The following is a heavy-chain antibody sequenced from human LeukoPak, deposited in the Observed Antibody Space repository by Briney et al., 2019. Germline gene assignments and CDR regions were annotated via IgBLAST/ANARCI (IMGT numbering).Heavy chain of an antibody. Sequence: PGGCLRLSCVASGFTFSNYWLRWVRPAPGKGLVWVSRINSDGRSTNYADSAKGRFTISRDNAKNTLYLQMNSLRAEDTAVYYCARGADSGYSSDNWGQGTLVSVSS. CDR2: INSDGRST. CDR3: ARGADSGYSSDN. J-gene: IGHJ4*02. CDR1: GFTFSNYW. D-gene: IGHD3-9*01. V-gene: IGHV3-74*01.